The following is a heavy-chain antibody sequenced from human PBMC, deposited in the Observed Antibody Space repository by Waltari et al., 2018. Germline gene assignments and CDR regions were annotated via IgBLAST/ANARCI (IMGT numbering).Heavy chain of an antibody. J-gene: IGHJ4*02. CDR2: INHSGSP. V-gene: IGHV4-34*01. D-gene: IGHD2-15*01. CDR3: ARHGVCSGGSCKHYFDY. CDR1: GGSFSGYY. Sequence: QVQLQQWGAGLLKPSETLSLTCAVYGGSFSGYYWSWIRQPPGKGLEWIGEINHSGSPYYNPSLKSRATISVDTSKTHFSLKLSSVTAADTAVYYCARHGVCSGGSCKHYFDYWGQGTLVTVSS.